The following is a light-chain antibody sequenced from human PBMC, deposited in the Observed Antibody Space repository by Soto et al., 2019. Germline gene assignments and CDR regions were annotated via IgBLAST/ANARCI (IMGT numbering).Light chain of an antibody. Sequence: QSVLTQPPSVSAAPGQKVTISCTGSSSNIGNNYVSWYQQLPGTAPKLLTYDNNKRPSGIPDRFSGSKSGTSATLGITGLQTGDEADYYCGTWDSSLSALFGGGTKVTVL. CDR1: SSNIGNNY. V-gene: IGLV1-51*01. CDR2: DNN. CDR3: GTWDSSLSAL. J-gene: IGLJ2*01.